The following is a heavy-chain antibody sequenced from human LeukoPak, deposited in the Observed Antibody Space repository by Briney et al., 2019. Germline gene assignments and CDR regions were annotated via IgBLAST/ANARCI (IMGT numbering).Heavy chain of an antibody. D-gene: IGHD3-22*01. V-gene: IGHV3-73*01. CDR2: IRSKANSYAT. CDR1: GFTFSGSA. J-gene: IGHJ4*02. Sequence: GGSLRLSCATSGFTFSGSAIHWVRQASGKGLEWVGRIRSKANSYATTDAASVKGRFTISRDDSKNTAYLQMDSLKTEDTAVYYCTRPSYDSSVSGVVYWGQGTLVTVSS. CDR3: TRPSYDSSVSGVVY.